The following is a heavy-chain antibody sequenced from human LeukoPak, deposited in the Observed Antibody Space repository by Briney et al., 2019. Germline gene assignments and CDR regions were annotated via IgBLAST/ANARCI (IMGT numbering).Heavy chain of an antibody. J-gene: IGHJ5*02. CDR3: ARDGWFGDYNWFDP. V-gene: IGHV3-48*04. CDR2: ISSASNTI. Sequence: PGGSLRLSCAASGFTFSSYSMNWVRQAPGKGLEWVSYISSASNTIYYADSVKGRFTIARDNAKNSLYLQMNGLGAEDTAMYYCARDGWFGDYNWFDPWGQGTLVTVSS. D-gene: IGHD3-10*01. CDR1: GFTFSSYS.